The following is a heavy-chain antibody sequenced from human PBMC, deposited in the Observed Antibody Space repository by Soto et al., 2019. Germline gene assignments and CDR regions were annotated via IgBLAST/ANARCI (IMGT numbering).Heavy chain of an antibody. CDR2: INHSGST. Sequence: SETLSLTCAVYGGSFSGYYWSWIRQPPGKGLEWIGEINHSGSTNYNPSLKSRVTISVDTSKNQFSLKLSSVTAADTAVYYCARVWSPGQESEIDYWGQGTLVTVSS. D-gene: IGHD3-3*01. CDR1: GGSFSGYY. J-gene: IGHJ4*02. V-gene: IGHV4-34*01. CDR3: ARVWSPGQESEIDY.